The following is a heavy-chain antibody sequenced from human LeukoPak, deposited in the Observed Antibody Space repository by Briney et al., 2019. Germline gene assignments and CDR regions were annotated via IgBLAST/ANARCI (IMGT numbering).Heavy chain of an antibody. V-gene: IGHV4-4*07. CDR1: GGSISSFY. J-gene: IGHJ5*02. Sequence: SETLSLTCTVSGGSISSFYWTWIRQPAGKGLEWIGHIYTSGSTDYNPSLKSRVTISVDTSKNQFSLKLSSVTAADTAVYYCAREILWSGFYSSLWLHPWGQGTLVTVSS. CDR3: AREILWSGFYSSLWLHP. D-gene: IGHD3-3*01. CDR2: IYTSGST.